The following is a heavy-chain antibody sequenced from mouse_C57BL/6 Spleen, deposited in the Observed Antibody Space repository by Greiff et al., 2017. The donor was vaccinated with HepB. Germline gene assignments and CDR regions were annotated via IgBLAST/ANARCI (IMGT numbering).Heavy chain of an antibody. CDR2: INPSTGGT. CDR1: GYSFTGYY. D-gene: IGHD4-1*01. V-gene: IGHV1-42*01. CDR3: ARGTGSAY. J-gene: IGHJ3*01. Sequence: EVQLQQSGPELVKPGASVKISCKASGYSFTGYYMNWVKQSPEKSLEWIGEINPSTGGTTYNQKFKAKATLTVDKSSSTAYMQLKSLTSEDSAVYYCARGTGSAYWGQGTLVTVSA.